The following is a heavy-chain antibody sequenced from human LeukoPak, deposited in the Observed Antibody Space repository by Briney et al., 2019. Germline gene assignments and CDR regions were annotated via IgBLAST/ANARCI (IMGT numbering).Heavy chain of an antibody. CDR2: IYPGDSDT. V-gene: IGHV5-51*01. CDR1: GYSFTSYW. CDR3: ARRSGSYIESKGEFDY. Sequence: GESLKISCKGSGYSFTSYWIGWVRQMPGKGLEWMGIIYPGDSDTRYSPSFQGQVTISADKSISTAYLQWSSLKASDTAMYYCARRSGSYIESKGEFDYWGQGTLVTVSS. J-gene: IGHJ4*02. D-gene: IGHD1-26*01.